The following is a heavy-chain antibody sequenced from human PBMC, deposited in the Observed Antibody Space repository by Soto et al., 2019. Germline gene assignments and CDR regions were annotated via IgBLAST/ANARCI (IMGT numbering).Heavy chain of an antibody. V-gene: IGHV3-7*01. J-gene: IGHJ4*02. Sequence: GGSLRLSCAASGFTFIRHWMTWVLQAPGKGLEWVANIKEDGSQKYYVDSVKGRFTVSRDNAKNSVYLQMNSLRVEDTGLYYCARDTYGDYGQVLDYWGQGTLVTVSS. CDR3: ARDTYGDYGQVLDY. D-gene: IGHD4-17*01. CDR1: GFTFIRHW. CDR2: IKEDGSQK.